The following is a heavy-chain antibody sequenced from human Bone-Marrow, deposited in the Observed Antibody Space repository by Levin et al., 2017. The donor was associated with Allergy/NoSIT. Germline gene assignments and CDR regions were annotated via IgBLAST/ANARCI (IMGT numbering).Heavy chain of an antibody. V-gene: IGHV3-15*01. CDR2: IKSRSDGGAS. CDR3: VRHFDWIFGS. Sequence: GSLRLSCAGSGFIFSDAWMSWVRQAPGKGPEWVGRIKSRSDGGASDYAAPVRGRFTMSRDDSRNTVFLQMNRLKSEDTGLYYCVRHFDWIFGSWGQGTLVTVSS. D-gene: IGHD3-9*01. CDR1: GFIFSDAW. J-gene: IGHJ5*01.